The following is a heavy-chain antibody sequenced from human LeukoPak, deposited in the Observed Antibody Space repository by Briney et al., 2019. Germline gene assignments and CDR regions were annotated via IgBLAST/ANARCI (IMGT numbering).Heavy chain of an antibody. CDR1: GFTFSSYG. V-gene: IGHV3-30*18. CDR3: AKDDWEP. Sequence: PGGSLRLSCAASGFTFSSYGMHWVRQAPGKGLEWVAVISYDGSNKYYADSVKGRFTISRDNSENTLYLQMNSLRAEDTAVYYCAKDDWEPWGQGTLVTVSS. J-gene: IGHJ5*02. D-gene: IGHD1-26*01. CDR2: ISYDGSNK.